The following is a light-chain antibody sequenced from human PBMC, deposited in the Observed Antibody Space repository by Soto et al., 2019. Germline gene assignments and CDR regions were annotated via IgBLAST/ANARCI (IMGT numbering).Light chain of an antibody. Sequence: QSVLTQPPSASGTPGQRVTISCSGSSSNIGSNTVNWYQQLPGTAPKLLIYSNNQRPSGVPDRFSGSKPGTSASLAISGLQSEDEADYYYAAWDDSLNGPLYVFGTGTKLTVL. CDR1: SSNIGSNT. V-gene: IGLV1-44*01. J-gene: IGLJ1*01. CDR2: SNN. CDR3: AAWDDSLNGPLYV.